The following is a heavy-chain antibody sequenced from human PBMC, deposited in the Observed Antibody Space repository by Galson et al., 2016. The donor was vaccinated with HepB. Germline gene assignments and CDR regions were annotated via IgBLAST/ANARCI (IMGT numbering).Heavy chain of an antibody. V-gene: IGHV3-30*18. Sequence: SLRLSCAVSGFTFSSYGMHWVRQAPGKGLEWVAVISDDGSSKYYVPSVKGRFSISRDNSKDMLYLQMDGLRPEDMAVYYCAKSRHATPIDFIFNRWGQGTLVTVSS. D-gene: IGHD2-21*02. J-gene: IGHJ5*02. CDR3: AKSRHATPIDFIFNR. CDR2: ISDDGSSK. CDR1: GFTFSSYG.